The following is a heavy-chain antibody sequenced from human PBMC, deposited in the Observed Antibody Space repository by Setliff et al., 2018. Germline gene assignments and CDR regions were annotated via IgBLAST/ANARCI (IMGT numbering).Heavy chain of an antibody. CDR1: GYTFNTYD. D-gene: IGHD1-26*01. Sequence: ASVNVSCKASGYTFNTYDINWVRQATGQGLEWMGWMNPDSGHAGFSQKFKGRVSMTRDTSINTAYMELSYLRSEDTGIYYCARKGWGDYWGQGSLVTVSS. J-gene: IGHJ4*02. V-gene: IGHV1-8*02. CDR3: ARKGWGDY. CDR2: MNPDSGHA.